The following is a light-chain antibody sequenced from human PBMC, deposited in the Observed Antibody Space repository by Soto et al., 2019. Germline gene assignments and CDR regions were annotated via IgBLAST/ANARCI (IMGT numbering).Light chain of an antibody. V-gene: IGKV3-20*01. CDR3: QQYNNWPIT. Sequence: EIVLTQSPGTLSLSPGERATLSCRASQSVSDRFLAWYQKKPGQAPRLLIHGASTRATGIPDRFSGSGSGTDFTLTISRLDPEDFAVYYCQQYNNWPITFGPGTRLEIK. CDR1: QSVSDRF. CDR2: GAS. J-gene: IGKJ5*01.